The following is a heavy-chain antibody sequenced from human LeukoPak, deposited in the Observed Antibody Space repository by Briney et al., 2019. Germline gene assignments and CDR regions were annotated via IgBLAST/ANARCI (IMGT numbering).Heavy chain of an antibody. V-gene: IGHV4-61*02. CDR3: ARDWDPIVGATTLLYFDY. CDR2: IYTSGST. J-gene: IGHJ4*02. Sequence: PSETLSLTCTVSGGSISSGSYYWSWIRQPAGKGLEWIGRIYTSGSTNYNPSLKSRVTISVDTSKNQFSLKLSSVTAADTAVYYCARDWDPIVGATTLLYFDYWGQGTLVTVSS. CDR1: GGSISSGSYY. D-gene: IGHD1-26*01.